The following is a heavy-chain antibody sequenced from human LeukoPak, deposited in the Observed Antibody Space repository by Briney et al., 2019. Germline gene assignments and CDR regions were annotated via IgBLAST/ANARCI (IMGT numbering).Heavy chain of an antibody. V-gene: IGHV3-43*01. CDR1: GFTFDDYT. D-gene: IGHD2-2*01. Sequence: GGSLRLSCAASGFTFDDYTMHWVRQAPGKGLEWVSLISWDGGSTYYADSVKGRFTISRDNSKNSLYLQMNSLRTDDTALYYCAKDIVRYCSSTSCYEGFDYWGQGTLVTVSS. CDR3: AKDIVRYCSSTSCYEGFDY. J-gene: IGHJ4*02. CDR2: ISWDGGST.